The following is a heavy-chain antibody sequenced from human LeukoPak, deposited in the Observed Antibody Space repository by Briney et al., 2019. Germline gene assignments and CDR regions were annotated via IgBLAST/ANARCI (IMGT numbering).Heavy chain of an antibody. J-gene: IGHJ5*02. CDR2: ITSSSSYI. CDR3: ANMAVPA. CDR1: GFTFSSYG. V-gene: IGHV3-21*01. Sequence: GGSLRLSCAASGFTFSSYGMHWVRQAPGKGLEWVSSITSSSSYIYYADSLKGRFTISRDNAKNSLYLQMNSLRAEDTAVYYCANMAVPALGQGTLVTVSS. D-gene: IGHD6-19*01.